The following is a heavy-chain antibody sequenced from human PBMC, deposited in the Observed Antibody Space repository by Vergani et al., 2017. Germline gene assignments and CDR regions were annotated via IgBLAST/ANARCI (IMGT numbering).Heavy chain of an antibody. CDR3: AHTQDIVVVPAAIEGWFDP. J-gene: IGHJ5*02. D-gene: IGHD2-2*02. CDR1: GFSVNSHPMR. V-gene: IGHV2-70*04. CDR2: IDWDDDK. Sequence: QVTLKESGPALVKPTQTLTLTCTLSGFSVNSHPMRVIWIRQPPGKALEWLARIDWDDDKFYDRSLKTRLTISKDTSKNQVVLRMTNMDPVDTAMYYCAHTQDIVVVPAAIEGWFDPWGQGTLVTVSS.